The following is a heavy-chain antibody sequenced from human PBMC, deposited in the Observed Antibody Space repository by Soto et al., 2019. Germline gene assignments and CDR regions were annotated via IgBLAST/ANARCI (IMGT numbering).Heavy chain of an antibody. CDR3: AGRGHRNFDY. CDR1: GFSLSTIGMR. J-gene: IGHJ4*02. Sequence: SGPTLVNPTHTLTQTCTFSGFSLSTIGMRVSWIRQPPGKALEWLARIDWDDDKFYSTSLKTRLTISKDTSKNQVVLTMTNMEPVDTATYYCAGRGHRNFDYWCQGNVVAVSS. CDR2: IDWDDDK. V-gene: IGHV2-70*04. D-gene: IGHD3-10*01.